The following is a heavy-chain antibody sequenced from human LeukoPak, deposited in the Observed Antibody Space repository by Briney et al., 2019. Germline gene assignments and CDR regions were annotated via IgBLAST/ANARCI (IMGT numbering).Heavy chain of an antibody. V-gene: IGHV1-69*05. CDR1: GGTFSSYV. CDR2: IIPIFGTA. D-gene: IGHD1-26*01. Sequence: SVKVSCKASGGTFSSYVISWVLQAPGQGLEWMGRIIPIFGTANYAQKFQGRVTLTTDESTSTAYMELSSLRSEDTAVYYCARDPIVGAYRFDYWGQGTLVTVSS. J-gene: IGHJ4*02. CDR3: ARDPIVGAYRFDY.